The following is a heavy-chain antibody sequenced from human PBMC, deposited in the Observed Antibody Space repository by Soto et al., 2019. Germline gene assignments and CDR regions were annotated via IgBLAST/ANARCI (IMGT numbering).Heavy chain of an antibody. D-gene: IGHD2-8*01. J-gene: IGHJ4*02. Sequence: GGSLRLSCAASGFTVSSNYMSWVRQAPGKGLEWVSVIYSGGSTYYADSVKGRFTISRHNSKNTLYLQMNSLRAEDTAVYYCARDAGQYCTNGVCYTDYFDYWGQGTLVTVSS. CDR2: IYSGGST. CDR3: ARDAGQYCTNGVCYTDYFDY. CDR1: GFTVSSNY. V-gene: IGHV3-53*04.